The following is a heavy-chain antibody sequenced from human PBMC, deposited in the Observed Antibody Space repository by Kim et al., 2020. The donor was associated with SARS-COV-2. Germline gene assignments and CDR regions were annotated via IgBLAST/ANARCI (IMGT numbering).Heavy chain of an antibody. J-gene: IGHJ3*02. CDR3: AGSVGAKDDAFDI. V-gene: IGHV4-39*01. Sequence: YNPSLKSRVTISVDTSKNQFSLKLSSVTAADTAVYYCAGSVGAKDDAFDIWGQGTMVTVSS. D-gene: IGHD1-26*01.